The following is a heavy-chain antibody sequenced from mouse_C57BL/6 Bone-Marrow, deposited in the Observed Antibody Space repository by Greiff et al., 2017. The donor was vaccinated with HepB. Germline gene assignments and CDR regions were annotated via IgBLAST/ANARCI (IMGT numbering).Heavy chain of an antibody. Sequence: QVQLQQSGAELVRPGASVKLSCKASGYTFTDYYINWVKQRPGQGLEWIARIYPGSGNTYYNEKFKGKATLTAEKSSSTAYMQLSSLTSEDSAVYFCARVYGGAMDYWGQGTSVTVSS. CDR3: ARVYGGAMDY. CDR2: IYPGSGNT. V-gene: IGHV1-76*01. J-gene: IGHJ4*01. D-gene: IGHD1-1*01. CDR1: GYTFTDYY.